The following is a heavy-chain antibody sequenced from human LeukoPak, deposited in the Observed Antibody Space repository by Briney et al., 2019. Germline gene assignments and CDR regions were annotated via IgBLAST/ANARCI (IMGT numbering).Heavy chain of an antibody. CDR2: IYSGGST. J-gene: IGHJ4*02. CDR3: ARVCSDTLGWYHFDY. V-gene: IGHV3-53*01. Sequence: GGSLRLSCAASGFTVSSNYMSWVRQAPGKGLEGVSIIYSGGSTYYGESVKGRFTISRDSLKNTLYLQMNSLRAEDTAVYYCARVCSDTLGWYHFDYWGQGTLVTVSS. D-gene: IGHD6-19*01. CDR1: GFTVSSNY.